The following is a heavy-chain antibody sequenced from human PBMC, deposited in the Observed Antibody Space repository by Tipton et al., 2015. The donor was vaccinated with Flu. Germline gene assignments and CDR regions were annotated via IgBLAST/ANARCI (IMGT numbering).Heavy chain of an antibody. CDR3: ARASFRGYSYGKSYYYYGMDV. D-gene: IGHD5-18*01. J-gene: IGHJ6*02. CDR2: INSDGSST. Sequence: SLRLSCAASGFTFSSYWMHWVRQAPGKGLVWVSRINSDGSSTSYADSVKGRFTISRDNAKNTLYLQMNSLRAEDTAVYYCARASFRGYSYGKSYYYYGMDVWGPGTTVTVSS. V-gene: IGHV3-74*01. CDR1: GFTFSSYW.